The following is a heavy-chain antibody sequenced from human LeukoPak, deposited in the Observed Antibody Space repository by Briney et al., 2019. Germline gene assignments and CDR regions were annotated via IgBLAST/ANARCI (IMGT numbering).Heavy chain of an antibody. D-gene: IGHD5-18*01. CDR1: GYTFTGYY. CDR2: INPNSGGT. J-gene: IGHJ4*02. V-gene: IGHV1-2*02. CDR3: ARTEIVDTAMVYYSDY. Sequence: GASVKVSCKASGYTFTGYYMHWVRQAPGQGLEWMGWINPNSGGTNYAQKFQGRVTMTRDTSISTAYMELSRLRSDDTAVYYCARTEIVDTAMVYYSDYWGQGTLVTVSS.